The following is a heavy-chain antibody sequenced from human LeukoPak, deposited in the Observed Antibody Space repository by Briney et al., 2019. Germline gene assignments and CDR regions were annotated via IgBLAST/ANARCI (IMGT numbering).Heavy chain of an antibody. Sequence: GGSLRLSSAASVFTFSSYAMRCRREAPGKGLEWVSTISGSGGSTYYADLVNVPFTISRDNSKNTLFLQMHSLRAEDTAVYYCAKVCLLNVYSPASWGQGTLVTVSS. CDR1: VFTFSSYA. J-gene: IGHJ5*02. D-gene: IGHD3-16*01. V-gene: IGHV3-23*01. CDR2: ISGSGGST. CDR3: AKVCLLNVYSPAS.